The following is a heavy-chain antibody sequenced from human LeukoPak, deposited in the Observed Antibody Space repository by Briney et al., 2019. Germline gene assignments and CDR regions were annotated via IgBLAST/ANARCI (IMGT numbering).Heavy chain of an antibody. D-gene: IGHD6-19*01. V-gene: IGHV3-23*01. J-gene: IGHJ4*02. CDR1: GFTFSSYA. CDR3: AKDLGGYSSGSPLG. Sequence: GGSLRLSCAASGFTFSSYAMSWVRQAPGKGLEWVSAISGSGGSTYYADSVKGRFTISRDNSKNTLYLQMNSLRAEDTAVYYCAKDLGGYSSGSPLGWGQGTLVTVSS. CDR2: ISGSGGST.